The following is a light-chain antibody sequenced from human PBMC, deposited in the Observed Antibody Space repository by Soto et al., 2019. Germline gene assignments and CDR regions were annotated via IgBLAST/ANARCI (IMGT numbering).Light chain of an antibody. CDR3: CSISSSTPYV. Sequence: QSVLTQPASVSGSPGQSITISCTGTSSDVGSYNLVSWYRQHPGKAPKLIIYEVSKRPSGVSNRFSGSKSGNTASLTISGLQVEDDADYSSCSISSSTPYVFRTWT. V-gene: IGLV2-23*02. CDR1: SSDVGSYNL. J-gene: IGLJ1*01. CDR2: EVS.